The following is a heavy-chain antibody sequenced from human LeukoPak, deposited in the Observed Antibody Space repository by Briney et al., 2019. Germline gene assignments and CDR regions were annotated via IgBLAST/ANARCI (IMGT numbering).Heavy chain of an antibody. J-gene: IGHJ5*02. CDR1: GFTFSSYS. CDR2: ISSSSSYI. Sequence: GGSLRLSCAASGFTFSSYSMNWVRQAPGKGLEWVSSISSSSSYIYYADSVKGRFTISRDNAKNSLYLQMNSLRAEDTAVYYCARDGGYCSGGSCNSWFDPWGQGTLVTVSS. CDR3: ARDGGYCSGGSCNSWFDP. D-gene: IGHD2-15*01. V-gene: IGHV3-21*01.